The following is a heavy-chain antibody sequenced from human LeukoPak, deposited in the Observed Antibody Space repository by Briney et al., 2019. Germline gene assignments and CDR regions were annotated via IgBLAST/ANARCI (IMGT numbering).Heavy chain of an antibody. J-gene: IGHJ3*02. CDR1: GFTFSSNY. CDR3: AGCSGGSCYSGNTFDI. D-gene: IGHD2-15*01. V-gene: IGHV3-53*01. CDR2: IYSGGST. Sequence: GGSLRLSCAASGFTFSSNYMSWVRQAPGKGLEWVSLIYSGGSTYYADSVKGRFTISRDNSKNTLYLQMNSLRAEDMAVFYCAGCSGGSCYSGNTFDIWGQGTMVTISS.